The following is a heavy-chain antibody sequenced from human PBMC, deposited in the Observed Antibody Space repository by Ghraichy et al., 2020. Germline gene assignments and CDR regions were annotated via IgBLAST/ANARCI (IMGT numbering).Heavy chain of an antibody. D-gene: IGHD5-12*01. V-gene: IGHV1-46*01. CDR3: ARDPRGHRSYSGYEYDY. J-gene: IGHJ4*02. Sequence: ASVKVSCKASGYTFTSYYMHWVRQAPGQGLEWMGIINPSGGSTSYAQKFQGRVTMTRDTSTSTVYMELSSLRSEDTAVYYCARDPRGHRSYSGYEYDYWGQGTLVTVSS. CDR2: INPSGGST. CDR1: GYTFTSYY.